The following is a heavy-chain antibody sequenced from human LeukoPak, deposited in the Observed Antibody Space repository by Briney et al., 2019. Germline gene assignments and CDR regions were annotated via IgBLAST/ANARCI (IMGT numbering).Heavy chain of an antibody. CDR2: IGGSSSYT. CDR3: ARDPSWANFDY. Sequence: GGSLRLSCAASGFTLSDYYMSWIRQAPGKGLEWVSYIGGSSSYTNYADSVKGRFTISRDNAKNSLYLQMNSLRAEDTAVYYCARDPSWANFDYWGQGTLVTVSS. V-gene: IGHV3-11*05. D-gene: IGHD7-27*01. J-gene: IGHJ4*02. CDR1: GFTLSDYY.